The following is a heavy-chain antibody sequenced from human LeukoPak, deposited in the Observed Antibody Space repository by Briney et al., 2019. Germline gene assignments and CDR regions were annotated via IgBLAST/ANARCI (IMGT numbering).Heavy chain of an antibody. D-gene: IGHD5-18*01. V-gene: IGHV3-21*01. Sequence: GGSLRLSCTASGFTFNSYTMNWVRQAPGKGLEWVSSISSSSSYIYYVDSVKGRFTISRDNAKNSLYMQMNSLRDEDTAVYYCARDAGYSYGRDYYSYGMDVWGQGTTVTVSS. J-gene: IGHJ6*02. CDR3: ARDAGYSYGRDYYSYGMDV. CDR1: GFTFNSYT. CDR2: ISSSSSYI.